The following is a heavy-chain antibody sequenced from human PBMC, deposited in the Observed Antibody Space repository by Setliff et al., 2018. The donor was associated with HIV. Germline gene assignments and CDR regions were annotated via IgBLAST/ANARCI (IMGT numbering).Heavy chain of an antibody. CDR1: GFTFSSYA. CDR2: ISSSESAR. D-gene: IGHD3-3*01. J-gene: IGHJ5*02. V-gene: IGHV3-48*03. Sequence: PGGSLRLSCTASGFTFSSYAMSWVRQAPGKGLEWVSYISSSESARFYAESVKGRFTISRDNARNSLYLQMNSLRVEDTAVYYCARGGPLEWSYYPRPNWFDPWGQGTLVTVSS. CDR3: ARGGPLEWSYYPRPNWFDP.